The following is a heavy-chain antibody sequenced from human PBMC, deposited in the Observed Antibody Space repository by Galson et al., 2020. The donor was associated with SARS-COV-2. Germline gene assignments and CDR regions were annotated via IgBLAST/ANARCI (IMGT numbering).Heavy chain of an antibody. CDR3: ARTSSGSLGYYFDY. CDR1: GFSLSTSGMC. CDR2: IHWDDDK. Sequence: SGPTLVKPTQTLTLTCTFSGFSLSTSGMCVSWIRQPPGQALEWLARIHWDDDKFYSTSLKTRLTISKDTSKNQVVLTMTNMDPVDTATYYCARTSSGSLGYYFDYWGQGTLVTVSS. V-gene: IGHV2-70*17. J-gene: IGHJ4*02. D-gene: IGHD1-26*01.